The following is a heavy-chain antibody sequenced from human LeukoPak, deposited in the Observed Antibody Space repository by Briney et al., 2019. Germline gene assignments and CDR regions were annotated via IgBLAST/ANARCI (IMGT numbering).Heavy chain of an antibody. CDR3: ARDLYGDYSFDY. CDR2: ISSSSTYI. CDR1: GFTFISYT. J-gene: IGHJ4*02. V-gene: IGHV3-21*01. Sequence: PGGSLRLSCAASGFTFISYTMNWVRQAPGKGLEWVSSISSSSTYIYYADSLKGRFTISRDNAKNSLYLQMNSLRAEDTAVYYCARDLYGDYSFDYWGQGTLSPSPQ. D-gene: IGHD4-17*01.